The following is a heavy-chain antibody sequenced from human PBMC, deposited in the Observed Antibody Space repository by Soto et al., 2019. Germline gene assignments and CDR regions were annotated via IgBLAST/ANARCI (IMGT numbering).Heavy chain of an antibody. CDR2: TYHSGST. D-gene: IGHD3-10*01. J-gene: IGHJ5*02. Sequence: SETLSLTCAVSGGSISSGGYSWSWIRQPPGKGLEWIGYTYHSGSTYYNPSLKSRVTISVDRSKNQFSLKLSSVTAADTAVYYCARAITMVRGVIIYWFDPWGQGTLVTVSS. V-gene: IGHV4-30-2*01. CDR1: GGSISSGGYS. CDR3: ARAITMVRGVIIYWFDP.